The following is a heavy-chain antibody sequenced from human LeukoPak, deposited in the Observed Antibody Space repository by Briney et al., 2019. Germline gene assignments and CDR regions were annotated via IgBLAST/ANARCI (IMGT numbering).Heavy chain of an antibody. J-gene: IGHJ4*02. Sequence: PGGSLRLSCATAGFTFSSYAMSWVRQAPGRGLEWVSAIGGSGSRAGYTYYADSVKGRFTFSRDNSKDTLYLQRNSLRTEDTAIYYSAKVIITGSFPDYFDNWGQGTLVTVSS. CDR3: AKVIITGSFPDYFDN. D-gene: IGHD1-14*01. CDR2: IGGSGSRAGYT. V-gene: IGHV3-23*01. CDR1: GFTFSSYA.